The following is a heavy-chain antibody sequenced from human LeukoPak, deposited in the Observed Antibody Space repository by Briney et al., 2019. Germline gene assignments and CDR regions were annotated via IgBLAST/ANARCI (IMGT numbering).Heavy chain of an antibody. CDR3: ARAVGDYTFDY. D-gene: IGHD4-17*01. CDR1: GGSIRGYH. Sequence: SETLSLTCTVSGGSIRGYHWSWFRQPPGKGLEWIAYISNSGSTKYNPSLKSRVTMSVDTSKNQFSLKPSSVTAADTAVYYCARAVGDYTFDYWGQGTLVTVSS. CDR2: ISNSGST. V-gene: IGHV4-59*01. J-gene: IGHJ4*02.